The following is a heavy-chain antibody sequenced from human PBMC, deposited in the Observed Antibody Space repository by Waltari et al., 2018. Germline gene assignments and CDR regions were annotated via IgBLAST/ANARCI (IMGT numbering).Heavy chain of an antibody. CDR2: LNDDGTRT. D-gene: IGHD3-10*01. J-gene: IGHJ3*02. Sequence: EVQLVESGGGLVQPGGSLRLSCTGSGFTFSTSWIHWVRQAPGKGLVWVSRLNDDGTRTIYADSVKGRFTISKDNARNTVYLQMNGLGAEDTALYYCARAGYLGAFDIWGQGTMVIVSS. CDR1: GFTFSTSW. V-gene: IGHV3-74*01. CDR3: ARAGYLGAFDI.